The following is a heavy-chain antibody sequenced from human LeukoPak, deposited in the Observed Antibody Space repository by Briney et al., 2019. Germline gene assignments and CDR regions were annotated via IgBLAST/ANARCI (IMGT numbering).Heavy chain of an antibody. CDR2: INPNSGVT. J-gene: IGHJ4*02. D-gene: IGHD3-10*01. Sequence: ASVKVSCKASGYTFTDYYIHWVRQAPGQGLEWMGRINPNSGVTDYAQKFQGRVTMTRDTSTSTTYMELRRLTSDDTAVYYCARDRGSGNFDYWGQGTLVTVSS. CDR1: GYTFTDYY. V-gene: IGHV1-2*06. CDR3: ARDRGSGNFDY.